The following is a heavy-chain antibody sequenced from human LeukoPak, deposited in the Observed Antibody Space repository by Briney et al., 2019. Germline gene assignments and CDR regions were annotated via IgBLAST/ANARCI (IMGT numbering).Heavy chain of an antibody. Sequence: SQTLSLTCAISGDSVSDNSAAWNWVRQSPSRGLEWLGRTYYRSKWSSEYALSVKSRININPDTSKNQFSLQLNSVTPEDTAVYYCARGSTTSPRSIDFWGQGALVTASS. CDR3: ARGSTTSPRSIDF. V-gene: IGHV6-1*01. CDR2: TYYRSKWSS. J-gene: IGHJ4*02. D-gene: IGHD4-11*01. CDR1: GDSVSDNSAA.